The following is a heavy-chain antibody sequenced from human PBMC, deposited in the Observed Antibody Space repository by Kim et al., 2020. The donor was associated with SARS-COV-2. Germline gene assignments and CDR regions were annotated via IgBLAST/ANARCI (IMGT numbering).Heavy chain of an antibody. V-gene: IGHV4-31*03. Sequence: SETLSLTCSVSGGSIRSGGKFWTWIRQHPAKGLEWIGYISYSGNSHYSPSRRSRVSISLQTSENQFARELTAGTAADTAVDYCARGQPLDYWGQGILVTV. CDR3: ARGQPLDY. D-gene: IGHD2-2*01. J-gene: IGHJ4*02. CDR2: ISYSGNS. CDR1: GGSIRSGGKF.